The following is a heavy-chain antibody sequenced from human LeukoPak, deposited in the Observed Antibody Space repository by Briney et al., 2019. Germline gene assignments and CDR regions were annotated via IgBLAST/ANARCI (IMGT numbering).Heavy chain of an antibody. CDR3: AKSVAIYFYYGLDV. CDR2: ISGSGGST. CDR1: GLTFSSYA. D-gene: IGHD3-3*01. V-gene: IGHV3-23*01. J-gene: IGHJ6*02. Sequence: GGSLRLSCAASGLTFSSYAMSWVRQTPGKGLEWVSAISGSGGSTYYADSVKGRFTISRDNFKNTLFLQMDSLRAEDTAPYYCAKSVAIYFYYGLDVWGQGTTVTVSS.